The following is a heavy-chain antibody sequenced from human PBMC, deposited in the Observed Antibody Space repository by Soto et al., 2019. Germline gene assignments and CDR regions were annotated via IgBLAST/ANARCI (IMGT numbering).Heavy chain of an antibody. CDR1: GFTFSSYS. J-gene: IGHJ3*01. V-gene: IGHV3-21*01. Sequence: EVQLVESGGGLVKPGGSLRLSCAASGFTFSSYSMNWVRQAPGKGLEWVSSISSGSDYIFYADSVKGRFTISRDNAKNSLYLQMNSLTAEDTAVYYCARSPVGDAFNVWGQGTVVTVCS. CDR2: ISSGSDYI. CDR3: ARSPVGDAFNV.